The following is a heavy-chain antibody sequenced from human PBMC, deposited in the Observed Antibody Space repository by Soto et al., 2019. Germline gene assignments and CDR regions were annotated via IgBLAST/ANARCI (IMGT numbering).Heavy chain of an antibody. Sequence: ASVKVSCKVSGYTLTELSMHWVRQAPGKGLEWMGGFDPEDGETIYAQKFQGRVTMTEDTSTDTAYMELSSLRSEDTAVYYCATGGVGRFLEWFPTYYFDYWGQGTLVTVSS. D-gene: IGHD3-3*01. CDR3: ATGGVGRFLEWFPTYYFDY. J-gene: IGHJ4*02. CDR1: GYTLTELS. CDR2: FDPEDGET. V-gene: IGHV1-24*01.